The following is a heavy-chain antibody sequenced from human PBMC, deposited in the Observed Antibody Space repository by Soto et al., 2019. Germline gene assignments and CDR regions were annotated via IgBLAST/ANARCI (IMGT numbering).Heavy chain of an antibody. D-gene: IGHD3-9*01. CDR3: ARILFELAPDY. CDR1: GFSLSNARMG. J-gene: IGHJ4*02. V-gene: IGHV2-26*01. Sequence: SGPTLVNTPETLTLTCTVSGFSLSNARMGVSWIRQPPGKALEWLAHIFSIDEKSYSTSLKSRLTISKDTSKSQVVLTMTNMDPVDTATYYCARILFELAPDYWGQGTLVTVSS. CDR2: IFSIDEK.